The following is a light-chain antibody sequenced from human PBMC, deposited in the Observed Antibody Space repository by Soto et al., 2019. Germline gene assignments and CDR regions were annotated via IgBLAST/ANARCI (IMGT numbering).Light chain of an antibody. CDR1: QSVSSY. J-gene: IGKJ1*01. V-gene: IGKV3-11*01. CDR2: DAS. CDR3: QQRSNWPRT. Sequence: EIVLTQSPATLSVSPGERATLSCRASQSVSSYLAWYQQTPGQAPRLLIYDASNRATGITARFSGSGSGTDFTLTISSLQPEDFAVYYCQQRSNWPRTFGQGTKVEIK.